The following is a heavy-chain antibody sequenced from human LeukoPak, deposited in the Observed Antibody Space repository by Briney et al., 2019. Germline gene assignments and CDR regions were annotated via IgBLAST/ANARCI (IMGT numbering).Heavy chain of an antibody. J-gene: IGHJ4*02. D-gene: IGHD2-2*01. CDR3: ARGNIVVVPAAIGSSTESD. V-gene: IGHV1-2*02. CDR2: INPNSGGT. CDR1: GYTFTGYY. Sequence: ASVKVSCKASGYTFTGYYMHWVRQAPGQGLEWMGWINPNSGGTNYAQKFQGRVTMTRDSSISTAYMKLSRLRSDDTAVYYCARGNIVVVPAAIGSSTESDWGQGTLVTVSS.